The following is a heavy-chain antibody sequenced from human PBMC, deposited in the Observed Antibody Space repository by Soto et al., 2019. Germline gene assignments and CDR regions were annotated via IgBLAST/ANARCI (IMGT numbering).Heavy chain of an antibody. Sequence: EVQLVESGGGLVQPGESLRLSCAASGFTFSYYWMHWVRQAPGKGLVWVSRIHSAGSSTTYADSVKGRFTISRDNASNTVYLQMNSLRVEDTAVYYCARVARGAFDIWGQGTVVTVSS. V-gene: IGHV3-74*01. CDR3: ARVARGAFDI. CDR1: GFTFSYYW. J-gene: IGHJ3*02. CDR2: IHSAGSST. D-gene: IGHD1-26*01.